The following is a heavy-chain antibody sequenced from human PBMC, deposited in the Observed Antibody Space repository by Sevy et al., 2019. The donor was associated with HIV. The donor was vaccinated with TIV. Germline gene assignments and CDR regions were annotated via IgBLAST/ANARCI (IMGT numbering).Heavy chain of an antibody. CDR3: ATRGYDFWSGLRYNWFDP. CDR2: FDPEDGET. D-gene: IGHD3-3*01. J-gene: IGHJ5*02. Sequence: ASVKVSCKVSGYTLTELSMHWVRQAPGKGLEWMGGFDPEDGETIYAQKFQGRVTMTEDTSTDTAYMELSSLRSEDTAVCYCATRGYDFWSGLRYNWFDPWGQGTLVTVSS. CDR1: GYTLTELS. V-gene: IGHV1-24*01.